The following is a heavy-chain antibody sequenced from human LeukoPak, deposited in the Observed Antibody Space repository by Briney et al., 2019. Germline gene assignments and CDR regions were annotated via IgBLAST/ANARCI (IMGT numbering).Heavy chain of an antibody. J-gene: IGHJ6*02. CDR3: ARDVPDYYYGMDV. CDR1: GYTFTSYG. CDR2: ISAYNGNT. Sequence: ASVKVSCKASGYTFTSYGISWVRQAPGQGLEWMGWISAYNGNTNYAQKLQGRVTMATDTSTSTAYMELRSLRSDDTAVYYCARDVPDYYYGMDVWDQGTTVTVSS. V-gene: IGHV1-18*01.